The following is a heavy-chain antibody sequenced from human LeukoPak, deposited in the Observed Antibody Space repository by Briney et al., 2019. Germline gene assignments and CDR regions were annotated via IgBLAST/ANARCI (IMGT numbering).Heavy chain of an antibody. V-gene: IGHV1-69*06. CDR3: ARGDHWDYYSSGYAYDAFDI. D-gene: IGHD3-22*01. CDR1: GGTFSSYA. Sequence: SVKVSCKASGGTFSSYAISWVRQAPAQGLDWMGGIIPIFGTANYEQKFQGRGTITADKSTSTAYMELSSLRSEDTAVYYCARGDHWDYYSSGYAYDAFDIWGQGTMVTVSS. CDR2: IIPIFGTA. J-gene: IGHJ3*02.